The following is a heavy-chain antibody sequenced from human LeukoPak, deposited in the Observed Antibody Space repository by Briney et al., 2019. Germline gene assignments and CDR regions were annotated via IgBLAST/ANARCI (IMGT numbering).Heavy chain of an antibody. D-gene: IGHD1-26*01. J-gene: IGHJ4*02. CDR3: ARESGSVSYYEGFDY. CDR1: GFTFTTYS. Sequence: KPGGSLRLSCAASGFTFTTYSMNWVRQAPGKRLEWLSSIGSISTSIYYADSVKGRFTISRDNAKNSLYLQMNSLRAEDTAVYYCARESGSVSYYEGFDYWGQGTLVTVSS. CDR2: IGSISTSI. V-gene: IGHV3-21*06.